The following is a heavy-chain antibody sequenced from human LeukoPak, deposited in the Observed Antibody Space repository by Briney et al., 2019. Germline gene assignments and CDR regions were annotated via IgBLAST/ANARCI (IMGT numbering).Heavy chain of an antibody. CDR3: ARDGYSGNDGL. CDR1: GGSFSGYY. V-gene: IGHV4-34*01. J-gene: IGHJ4*02. Sequence: PSETLSLTCAVYGGSFSGYYWSWIRQPPGKGLECIGSIYYSGSTSYNPSLKSRVTISVDTSKNQFSLEMSSVTAADTAVYYCARDGYSGNDGLWGQGTLVTVSS. CDR2: IYYSGST. D-gene: IGHD5-12*01.